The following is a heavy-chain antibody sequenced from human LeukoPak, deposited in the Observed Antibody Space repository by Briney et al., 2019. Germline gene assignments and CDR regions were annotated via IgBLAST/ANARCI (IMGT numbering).Heavy chain of an antibody. CDR3: ARGRVRGDYYFDY. CDR2: ISSNGGST. V-gene: IGHV3-64*01. CDR1: GFTFSSYS. J-gene: IGHJ4*02. Sequence: GGSLRLSCAASGFTFSSYSMNWVRQAPGKGLEYVSAISSNGGSTYYANSVKGRFTISRDNSKNTLYLQMNSLRAEDTAVYYCARGRVRGDYYFDYWGQGTLVTVSS. D-gene: IGHD3-10*01.